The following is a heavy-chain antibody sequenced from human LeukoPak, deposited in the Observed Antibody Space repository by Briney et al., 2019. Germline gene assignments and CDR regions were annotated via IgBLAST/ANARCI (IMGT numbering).Heavy chain of an antibody. CDR3: AREGDDLRGDYAAYFQH. D-gene: IGHD4-17*01. Sequence: GGSLRLSCAASGFTFSSYSMNWVRQAPGKGLEWVSYISYSSSTIYYADSVKGRFTVSRDNAKNSLFLQMNSLRAEDTAVYYCAREGDDLRGDYAAYFQHWGQGALVTVSS. CDR1: GFTFSSYS. J-gene: IGHJ1*01. V-gene: IGHV3-48*04. CDR2: ISYSSSTI.